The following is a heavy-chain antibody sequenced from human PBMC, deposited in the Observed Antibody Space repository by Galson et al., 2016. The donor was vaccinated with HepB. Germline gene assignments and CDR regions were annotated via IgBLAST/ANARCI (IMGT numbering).Heavy chain of an antibody. CDR1: GFAFDDSI. V-gene: IGHV3-43*01. Sequence: SLRLSCAASGFAFDDSIMHWVRQAPGKGLEWVSLISWDAFHIYYADSVKGRFTVTRDNSKNSLYLQMNSLTTEDSALYYCAKGALQGFYGLDVWGQGTTVTVSS. CDR2: ISWDAFHI. CDR3: AKGALQGFYGLDV. J-gene: IGHJ6*02.